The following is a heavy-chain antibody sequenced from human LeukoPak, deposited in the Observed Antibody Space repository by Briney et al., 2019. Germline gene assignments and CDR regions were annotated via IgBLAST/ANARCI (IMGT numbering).Heavy chain of an antibody. D-gene: IGHD3-22*01. CDR3: ARVGDSRGYYYFDY. J-gene: IGHJ4*02. V-gene: IGHV3-66*01. CDR2: IYIDGPT. CDR1: GFTVSSHY. Sequence: GGSLRLSCAASGFTVSSHYMSWVRQAPGKGLEWVSTIYIDGPTYYADSVKGRFTISRDDSKNTMYLQMNSLRAEDTAVYYCARVGDSRGYYYFDYWGQGTLVTVSS.